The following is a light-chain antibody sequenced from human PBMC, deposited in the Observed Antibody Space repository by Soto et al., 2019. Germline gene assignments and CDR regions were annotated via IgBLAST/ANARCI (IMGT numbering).Light chain of an antibody. CDR2: GAS. V-gene: IGKV3-20*01. J-gene: IGKJ1*01. CDR3: QQYGSSGT. Sequence: EIVLTQSPGTLSLSPGERATLSCRASQSVSNFLAWYQQKPGQAPRLLIYGASNRATGIPDRFSGSGSGTDFTLTISRLEPEDFAVYYCQQYGSSGTFGQGTKVDNK. CDR1: QSVSNF.